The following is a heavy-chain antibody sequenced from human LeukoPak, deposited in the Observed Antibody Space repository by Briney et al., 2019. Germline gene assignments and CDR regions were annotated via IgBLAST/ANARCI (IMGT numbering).Heavy chain of an antibody. CDR3: AKGTTPYRGSYWDYYFDY. CDR2: ISGSGGST. Sequence: PGGSLRLSCAASGFPFSSYAMSWVRQAPGKGLEWVSAISGSGGSTYYADSVKGRFTISRDNSKNTLYLQMNSLRAEDTAVYYCAKGTTPYRGSYWDYYFDYWGQGTLVTVSS. J-gene: IGHJ4*02. CDR1: GFPFSSYA. V-gene: IGHV3-23*01. D-gene: IGHD1-26*01.